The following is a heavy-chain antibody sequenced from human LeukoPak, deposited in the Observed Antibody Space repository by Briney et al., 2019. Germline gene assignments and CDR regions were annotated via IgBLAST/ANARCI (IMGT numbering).Heavy chain of an antibody. CDR1: GYTFTSYD. CDR2: MNPNSGNT. CDR3: AREGLYYYDTSGYYPH. V-gene: IGHV1-8*01. Sequence: ASVKVSCKASGYTFTSYDINWVRQATGQGLEWMGWMNPNSGNTGYAQKFQGRVTMTRNTSISTAYMELSSLRSEDTAVYYCAREGLYYYDTSGYYPHWGQGTLVTVSS. J-gene: IGHJ4*02. D-gene: IGHD3-22*01.